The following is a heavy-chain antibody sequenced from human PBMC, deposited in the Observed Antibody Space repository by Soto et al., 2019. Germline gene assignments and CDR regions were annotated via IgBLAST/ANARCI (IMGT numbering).Heavy chain of an antibody. CDR3: ARGRTYGDYVRFDY. Sequence: QVQLVQSGAEVKKPGASVKVSCKASGYTFTSYGISWVRQAPGQGLEWMGWISAYNGNTNYAQKLQGRVNMTTHTSTSTAYMEPRSLSSDATAVYYCARGRTYGDYVRFDYWGQRTLVTVSS. CDR1: GYTFTSYG. V-gene: IGHV1-18*01. CDR2: ISAYNGNT. J-gene: IGHJ4*02. D-gene: IGHD4-17*01.